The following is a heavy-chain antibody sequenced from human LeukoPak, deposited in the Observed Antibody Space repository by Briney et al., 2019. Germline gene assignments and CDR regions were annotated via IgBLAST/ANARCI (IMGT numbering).Heavy chain of an antibody. D-gene: IGHD3-22*01. J-gene: IGHJ4*02. V-gene: IGHV4-38-2*01. CDR2: INHSGST. Sequence: PSETLSLTCAVSGYSISSGYSWGWIRQPPGKGLEWIGEINHSGSTNYNPSLKSRVTISVDTSKNQFSLKLSSVTAADTAVYYCARGVREREYYYDSSGYYFRYYFDYWGQGTLVTVSS. CDR3: ARGVREREYYYDSSGYYFRYYFDY. CDR1: GYSISSGYS.